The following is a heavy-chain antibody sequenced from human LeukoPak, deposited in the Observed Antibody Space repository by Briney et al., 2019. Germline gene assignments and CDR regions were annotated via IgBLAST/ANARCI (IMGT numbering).Heavy chain of an antibody. Sequence: GGSLRLSCAASGFTFSSYAMSWVRQAPGTGLEWVSAISGSGGSTYYADSVKGRFTISRDNSKNTLYLQVNSLRAEDTAVYYCAKGGKWDVTPFDYWGQGTLVTVSS. J-gene: IGHJ4*02. V-gene: IGHV3-23*01. CDR2: ISGSGGST. D-gene: IGHD1-26*01. CDR1: GFTFSSYA. CDR3: AKGGKWDVTPFDY.